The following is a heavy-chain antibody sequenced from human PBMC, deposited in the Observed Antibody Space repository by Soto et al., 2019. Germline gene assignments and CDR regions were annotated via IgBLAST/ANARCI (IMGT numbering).Heavy chain of an antibody. Sequence: PGGSLRLSCAASGFTFSSYAMHWVRQAPGKGLEWVAVISYDGGNKYYADSVKGRFTISRDNSKNTLYLQMNSLRAEDTAVYYCARDECFGCYSSSESYYYYGMDVWGQGTTVTVSS. V-gene: IGHV3-30-3*01. CDR1: GFTFSSYA. J-gene: IGHJ6*02. CDR2: ISYDGGNK. D-gene: IGHD6-13*01. CDR3: ARDECFGCYSSSESYYYYGMDV.